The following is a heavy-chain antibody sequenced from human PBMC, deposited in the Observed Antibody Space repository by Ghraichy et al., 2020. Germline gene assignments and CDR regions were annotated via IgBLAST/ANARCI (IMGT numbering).Heavy chain of an antibody. D-gene: IGHD5-12*01. J-gene: IGHJ4*02. CDR3: ARGVRVAPALLDEGSDY. CDR2: IRSSGNT. V-gene: IGHV4-4*07. Sequence: SETLSLTCIVSNASMNNHYWTWMRLPAGKGLEWVGRIRSSGNTNYNPSLKSRVSMSLDAPNNQFTLRLTSVTAADTAVYYCARGVRVAPALLDEGSDYWGQGILVTVSS. CDR1: NASMNNHY.